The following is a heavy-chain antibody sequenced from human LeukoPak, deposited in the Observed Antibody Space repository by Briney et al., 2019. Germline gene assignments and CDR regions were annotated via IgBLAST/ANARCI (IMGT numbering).Heavy chain of an antibody. J-gene: IGHJ4*02. CDR2: VNAGNGNT. CDR1: GYTFTNYA. D-gene: IGHD2-15*01. Sequence: ASVKVACKASGYTFTNYAMHWVRQAPGQRLEWMGWVNAGNGNTKYSQKFQGRVTITRDTSASTAYMELSSLRSEDTAVYYCARESPCSGDGCHARLDYWGQGTLVTVSS. V-gene: IGHV1-3*01. CDR3: ARESPCSGDGCHARLDY.